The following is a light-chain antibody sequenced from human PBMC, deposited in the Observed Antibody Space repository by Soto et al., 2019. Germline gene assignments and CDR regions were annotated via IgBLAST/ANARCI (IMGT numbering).Light chain of an antibody. CDR1: QSISSW. J-gene: IGKJ1*01. CDR3: QQYNSYSWT. V-gene: IGKV1-5*01. CDR2: DAS. Sequence: DIQMTQSPSTLSASVGDRVTITCRASQSISSWLAWYRQKPGKAPKLLIYDASSLESGVPSRFSGSGSGTEFTLTISSLQPDDFATYYCQQYNSYSWTFGQGTKVDNK.